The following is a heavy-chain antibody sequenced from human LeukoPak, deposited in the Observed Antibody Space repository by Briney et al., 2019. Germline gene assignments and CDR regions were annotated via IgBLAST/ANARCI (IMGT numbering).Heavy chain of an antibody. Sequence: PGGSLRLSCAASGFTFSSYEMNSVRQAPGKGLEWVSYISSSGSTIYYADSVKGRFTISRDNAKNSLYLQMSSLRAEDTAVYYCARAGSYSYGVLFDYWGQGTLVTVSS. CDR3: ARAGSYSYGVLFDY. CDR2: ISSSGSTI. J-gene: IGHJ4*02. CDR1: GFTFSSYE. V-gene: IGHV3-48*03. D-gene: IGHD5-18*01.